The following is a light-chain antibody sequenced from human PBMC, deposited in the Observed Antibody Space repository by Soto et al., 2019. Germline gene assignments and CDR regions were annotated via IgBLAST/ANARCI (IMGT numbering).Light chain of an antibody. CDR3: LQVYSFPRT. V-gene: IGKV1-5*01. Sequence: DIQMTQSPSTLSASVGDRVTITCRASQTISSYLAWYQQKPGKAPKLLIYDASILQSGVPSRFSGSGSGTEFILTINNLQPEDFASYFCLQVYSFPRTFGLGTKV. J-gene: IGKJ1*01. CDR2: DAS. CDR1: QTISSY.